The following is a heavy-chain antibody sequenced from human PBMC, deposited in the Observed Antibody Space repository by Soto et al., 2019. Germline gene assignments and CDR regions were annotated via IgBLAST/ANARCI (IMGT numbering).Heavy chain of an antibody. D-gene: IGHD1-26*01. V-gene: IGHV4-28*01. CDR1: GYSISSSNW. J-gene: IGHJ4*02. Sequence: QVQLQESGPGLVKPSDTLSLTCAVSGYSISSSNWWGWIRQPPGKGLEWIGYIYYSGTTYYNPSRKSRVPMSVETSKNHFSLKLTSVTAVDTAVYYCARREIQGPIDYWGQGTLVTVSS. CDR2: IYYSGTT. CDR3: ARREIQGPIDY.